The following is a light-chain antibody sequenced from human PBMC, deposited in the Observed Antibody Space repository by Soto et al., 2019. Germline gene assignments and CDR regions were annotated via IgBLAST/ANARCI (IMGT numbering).Light chain of an antibody. Sequence: VMTHSPATLSVSPGERATLSFRANHTISSNLAWYQQKPGQAPRLLIYGASSRATGIPDRFSGSGSGTDFTLTISSLQPDDFATYYCQQYNTYSSLTFGGGTKVDIK. V-gene: IGKV3D-15*01. CDR3: QQYNTYSSLT. J-gene: IGKJ4*01. CDR2: GAS. CDR1: HTISSN.